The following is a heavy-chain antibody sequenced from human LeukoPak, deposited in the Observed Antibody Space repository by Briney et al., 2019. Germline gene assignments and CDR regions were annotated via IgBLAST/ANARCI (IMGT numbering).Heavy chain of an antibody. CDR3: ASAVAFDY. CDR1: GFTFSSYS. V-gene: IGHV3-21*01. D-gene: IGHD6-19*01. CDR2: IASSSYK. J-gene: IGHJ4*02. Sequence: GGSLRLSRLVSGFTFSSYSMNWVRQAPGKGLEWVSTIASSSYKYYGDSVKGRFTISRDNSKNTLYLQMNSLRAEDTAVYYCASAVAFDYWGQGTLVTVSS.